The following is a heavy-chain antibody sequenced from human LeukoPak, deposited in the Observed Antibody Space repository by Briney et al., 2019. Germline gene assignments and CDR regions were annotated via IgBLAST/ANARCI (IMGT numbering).Heavy chain of an antibody. CDR2: ISGYNGNT. CDR3: ARVFPTPLHYMDV. V-gene: IGHV1-18*01. CDR1: GYTFTSYG. D-gene: IGHD2-15*01. J-gene: IGHJ6*03. Sequence: ASVKVSCKASGYTFTSYGTSWVRQAPGQGLEWMGWISGYNGNTNYVQKLQGRVTMTTDTSTSTAYMELRSLRSDDTAVYYCARVFPTPLHYMDVWGKGTTVTVSS.